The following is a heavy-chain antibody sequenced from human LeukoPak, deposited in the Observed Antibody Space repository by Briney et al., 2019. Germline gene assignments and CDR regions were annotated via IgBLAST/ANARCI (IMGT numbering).Heavy chain of an antibody. CDR3: AKGLYRVGGTAFDI. Sequence: GGSLRLSCAASGFTFSSYSMNWVRQAPGKGLEWVAVVSYDGSNEYYADSVKGRFTISRDNSKNTLYLQMNSLRAEDTPVYYCAKGLYRVGGTAFDIWGQGTMVTVSS. CDR1: GFTFSSYS. V-gene: IGHV3-30*18. CDR2: VSYDGSNE. D-gene: IGHD1-26*01. J-gene: IGHJ3*02.